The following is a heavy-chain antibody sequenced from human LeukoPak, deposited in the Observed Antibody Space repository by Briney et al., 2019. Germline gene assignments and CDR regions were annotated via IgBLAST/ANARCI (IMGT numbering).Heavy chain of an antibody. Sequence: GGSLRLSCAASGFTFSDYYMSWIRQAPGKGLEWVSYISSSSSYTNYADSVKGRFTISRDNAKNSLYLQMSSLRAEDTAVYYCARGSIWGDGYNSAFDYWGQGTLVTVSS. CDR3: ARGSIWGDGYNSAFDY. V-gene: IGHV3-11*05. D-gene: IGHD5-24*01. J-gene: IGHJ4*02. CDR1: GFTFSDYY. CDR2: ISSSSSYT.